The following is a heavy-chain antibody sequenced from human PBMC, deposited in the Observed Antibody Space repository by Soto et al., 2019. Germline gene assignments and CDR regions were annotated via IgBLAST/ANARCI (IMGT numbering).Heavy chain of an antibody. CDR2: IYYSGST. Sequence: SETLSLTCTVSGGSISSSSYYWGWIRQPPGKGLEWIGSIYYSGSTYYNPSLKSRVTISVDTSKNQFSLKLSSVTAADTAVYYCARSERSMASDYWGQGTLVTVSS. V-gene: IGHV4-39*01. CDR3: ARSERSMASDY. D-gene: IGHD2-8*01. J-gene: IGHJ4*02. CDR1: GGSISSSSYY.